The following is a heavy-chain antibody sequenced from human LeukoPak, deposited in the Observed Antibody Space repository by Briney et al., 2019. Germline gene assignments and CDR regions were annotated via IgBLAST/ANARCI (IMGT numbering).Heavy chain of an antibody. CDR1: GGSISSYY. D-gene: IGHD3-10*01. CDR3: ASSGGSGSYGMFDY. J-gene: IGHJ4*02. Sequence: SETLSLTCTVSGGSISSYYWSWIRQPPGKGLEWIGYIYYSGSTNYNPSLKSRVTISVDTSKSQFSLKLSSVTAADTAVYYCASSGGSGSYGMFDYWGQGTLVTVSS. V-gene: IGHV4-59*08. CDR2: IYYSGST.